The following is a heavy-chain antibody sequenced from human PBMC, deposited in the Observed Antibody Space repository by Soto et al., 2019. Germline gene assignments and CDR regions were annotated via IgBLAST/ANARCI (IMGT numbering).Heavy chain of an antibody. Sequence: QVQLVQSGAELKKPGASVKVSCKASGYTFSNYDMNWVRQATGQGPEWIGWVNPNNGDTGYAQKFQGRVTLTTDISTTTAYMQLTSLRSEATAIYYCANVSRKGSAIDFDYWGQGTLITVSS. CDR2: VNPNNGDT. D-gene: IGHD3-10*01. V-gene: IGHV1-8*01. CDR1: GYTFSNYD. CDR3: ANVSRKGSAIDFDY. J-gene: IGHJ4*02.